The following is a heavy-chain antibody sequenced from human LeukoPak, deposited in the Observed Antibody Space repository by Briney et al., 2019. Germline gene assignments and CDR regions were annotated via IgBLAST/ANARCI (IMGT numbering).Heavy chain of an antibody. J-gene: IGHJ3*02. V-gene: IGHV3-21*01. D-gene: IGHD3-22*01. CDR3: ARDRYYYDSTRGAFDI. CDR2: ISSSSSYI. Sequence: PGGSLRLSCAASGFTVSSNYMSWVRQAPGKGLEWVSSISSSSSYIYYADPVKGRFTISRDNAKNSLYLQMNSLRAEDTAVYYCARDRYYYDSTRGAFDIWGQGTMVTVSS. CDR1: GFTVSSNY.